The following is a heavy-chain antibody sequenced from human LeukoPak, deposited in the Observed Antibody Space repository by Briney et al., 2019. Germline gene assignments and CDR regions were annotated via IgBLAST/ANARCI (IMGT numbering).Heavy chain of an antibody. J-gene: IGHJ5*02. Sequence: ASVKVSCKASGYTFTGYYMHWVRQAPRQGLEWMGIINPSGGSTSYAQKFQGRVTMTRDMSTSTDYMELSSLRSEDTAVYYCARDNSVEDTAWWFDPWGQGTLVTVSS. CDR1: GYTFTGYY. D-gene: IGHD4-23*01. V-gene: IGHV1-46*01. CDR3: ARDNSVEDTAWWFDP. CDR2: INPSGGST.